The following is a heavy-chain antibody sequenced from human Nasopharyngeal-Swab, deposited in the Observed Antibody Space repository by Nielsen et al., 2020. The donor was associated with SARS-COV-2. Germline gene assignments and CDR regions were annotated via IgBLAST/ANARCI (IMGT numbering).Heavy chain of an antibody. J-gene: IGHJ6*03. D-gene: IGHD6-25*01. Sequence: SETLSLTCTVSGGSISSYYWSWIRQPTGKGLEWIGYIYYSGSTNYDPSLKSRVTISVDTSKNQFSLKLSSVTAADTAVYYCASSGALYYYYYMDVWGKGTTVTVSS. CDR1: GGSISSYY. CDR3: ASSGALYYYYYMDV. V-gene: IGHV4-59*01. CDR2: IYYSGST.